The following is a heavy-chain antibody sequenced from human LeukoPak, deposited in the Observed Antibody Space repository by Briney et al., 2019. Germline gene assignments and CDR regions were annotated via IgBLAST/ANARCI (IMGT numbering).Heavy chain of an antibody. D-gene: IGHD3-22*01. V-gene: IGHV3-30*02. J-gene: IGHJ4*02. Sequence: PGGSLRLSCAPSGFTFSNYGMHWVRQAPGKGLEWVAFIRYDGSNKYYADSVKGRFTISRDNSKNTLYLQMNSLRAEDTAVYYCAKDQTALGGYYDSSGYSFWGQGTLVTVSS. CDR1: GFTFSNYG. CDR3: AKDQTALGGYYDSSGYSF. CDR2: IRYDGSNK.